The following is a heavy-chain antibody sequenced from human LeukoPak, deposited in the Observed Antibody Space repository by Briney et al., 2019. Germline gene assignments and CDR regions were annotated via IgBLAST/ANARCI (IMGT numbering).Heavy chain of an antibody. D-gene: IGHD6-19*01. V-gene: IGHV4-59*01. CDR3: ARVPGSSGWYTTFDP. CDR2: IYYSGST. J-gene: IGHJ5*02. Sequence: SATLSLTCTVSGGSISSYYWSWIRQPPGKGLEWIGYIYYSGSTNYNPSLKSRVTISVDTSKNQFSLKLSSVTAADTAVYYCARVPGSSGWYTTFDPWGQGTLVTVSS. CDR1: GGSISSYY.